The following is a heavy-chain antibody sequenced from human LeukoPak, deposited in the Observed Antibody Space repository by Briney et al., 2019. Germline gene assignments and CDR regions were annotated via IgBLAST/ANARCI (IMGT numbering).Heavy chain of an antibody. V-gene: IGHV3-74*01. Sequence: GGSLRLSCAASGFTFSSYWMHWVRQAPGKGLVWVSRINSDGSSTNYADSVKGRFTISRDNAKNTLYLQMNSLRAEDTAVYYCARSGYYSADAFDIWGQGTMVTVSP. CDR1: GFTFSSYW. CDR2: INSDGSST. CDR3: ARSGYYSADAFDI. J-gene: IGHJ3*02. D-gene: IGHD3-22*01.